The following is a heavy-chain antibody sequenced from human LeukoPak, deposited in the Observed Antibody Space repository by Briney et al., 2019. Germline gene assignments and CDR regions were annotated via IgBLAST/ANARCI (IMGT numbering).Heavy chain of an antibody. Sequence: SVKLSCNASGGTFSSYAISWVRQAPGQGLEWMGRIIPILGIANYAQKFQGRVTITADKSTSTAYLELSSLRSEDTAVYYCAREVATINPNFFDYWGQGTLVTVSS. CDR1: GGTFSSYA. D-gene: IGHD5-12*01. V-gene: IGHV1-69*04. J-gene: IGHJ4*02. CDR3: AREVATINPNFFDY. CDR2: IIPILGIA.